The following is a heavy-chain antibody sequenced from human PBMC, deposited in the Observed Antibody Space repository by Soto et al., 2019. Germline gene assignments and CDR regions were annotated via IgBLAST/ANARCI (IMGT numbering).Heavy chain of an antibody. V-gene: IGHV6-1*01. CDR2: TYYRSKWYD. CDR3: ARVDLRRSSLFWFDP. J-gene: IGHJ5*02. D-gene: IGHD6-6*01. Sequence: SQTLSLTCVISGDSVSSNSAAWNWIRQSPSRGLEWLGRTYYRSKWYDDYAVSVRSQITINPDTSKNQFSLQLNSVTPEDTAVYYCARVDLRRSSLFWFDPWGQGTLVTVSS. CDR1: GDSVSSNSAA.